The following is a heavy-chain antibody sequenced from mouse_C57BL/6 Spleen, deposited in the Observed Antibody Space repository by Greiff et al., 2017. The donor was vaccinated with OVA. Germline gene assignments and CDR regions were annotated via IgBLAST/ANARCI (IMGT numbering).Heavy chain of an antibody. V-gene: IGHV1-15*01. Sequence: QVQLQQSGAALVRPGASVTLSCKASGYTFTDYEMPWVQQTPVHGLEWIGAIDPETGGTSYNQKFKGKAILSADKSSSTPYMELRSLTSEDSAVYYCARGSTMVTTGFAYWGQGTLVTVSA. CDR1: GYTFTDYE. CDR3: ARGSTMVTTGFAY. CDR2: IDPETGGT. D-gene: IGHD2-2*01. J-gene: IGHJ3*01.